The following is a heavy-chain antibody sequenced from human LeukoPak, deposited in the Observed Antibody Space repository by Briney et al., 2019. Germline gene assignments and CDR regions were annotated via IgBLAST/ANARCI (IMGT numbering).Heavy chain of an antibody. V-gene: IGHV3-48*03. D-gene: IGHD6-19*01. CDR1: GFTFSSYE. CDR2: ISSSGSTI. CDR3: ARDTRAAGFDY. J-gene: IGHJ4*02. Sequence: GGSLRLSCAASGFTFSSYEMNWVRQAPGKGLEWVSYISSSGSTIYYADSVKGRFTISRGNAKNSLYLQMNSLRAEDTAVYYCARDTRAAGFDYWGQGTLVTVSS.